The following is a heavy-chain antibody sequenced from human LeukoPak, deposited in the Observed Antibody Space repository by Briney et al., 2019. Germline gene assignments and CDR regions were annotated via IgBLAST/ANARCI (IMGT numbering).Heavy chain of an antibody. D-gene: IGHD2-21*02. Sequence: PSETLSLICTVSGDSMSSGARWSWVRQSPGKGLEWIGYIYYSGSTYYNPSLKSRVTISVDTSKNQFSLKLSSVTAADTAVYYCAREEGRGHCGGHCAPAFDIWGQGTMVTVSS. V-gene: IGHV4-31*03. J-gene: IGHJ3*02. CDR1: GDSMSSGAR. CDR2: IYYSGST. CDR3: AREEGRGHCGGHCAPAFDI.